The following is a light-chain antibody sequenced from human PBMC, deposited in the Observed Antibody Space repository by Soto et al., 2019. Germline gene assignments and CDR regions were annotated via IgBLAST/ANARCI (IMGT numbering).Light chain of an antibody. CDR3: QQYGSSPAT. CDR2: DAS. V-gene: IGKV3-11*01. Sequence: EIVLTQSPATLSLSPGERATLSCRASQSVSSYLAWYQQKPGQAPRLLIYDASNRATGIPARFSGSGSGTDFTLTVTKLEPEDFAVYYCQQYGSSPATFGPGTRLEIK. CDR1: QSVSSY. J-gene: IGKJ5*01.